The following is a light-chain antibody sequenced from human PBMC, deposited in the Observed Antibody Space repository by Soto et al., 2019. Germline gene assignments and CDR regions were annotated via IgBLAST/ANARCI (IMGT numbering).Light chain of an antibody. V-gene: IGKV3-15*01. CDR3: QHYKTWPLA. CDR2: DAY. Sequence: EIIMTQFPATLSVSPGERVTLSCRASQGVGSTLAWYRQQPGQAPRLLIYDAYIRASGVPARFSGSGSGTEFTLPISGRQSEDFAVYFCQHYKTWPLAFGGGPKVEIK. CDR1: QGVGST. J-gene: IGKJ4*02.